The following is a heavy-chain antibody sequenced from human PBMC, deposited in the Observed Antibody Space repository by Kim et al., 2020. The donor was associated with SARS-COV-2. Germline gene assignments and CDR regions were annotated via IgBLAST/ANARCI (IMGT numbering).Heavy chain of an antibody. CDR2: K. CDR3: ARVGSSSWYFDY. V-gene: IGHV3-7*01. J-gene: IGHJ4*02. D-gene: IGHD6-13*01. Sequence: KYYVDPVKGRFTNSRDNAKNSLYLQMNSLRAEDTAVYYCARVGSSSWYFDYWGQGTLVTVSS.